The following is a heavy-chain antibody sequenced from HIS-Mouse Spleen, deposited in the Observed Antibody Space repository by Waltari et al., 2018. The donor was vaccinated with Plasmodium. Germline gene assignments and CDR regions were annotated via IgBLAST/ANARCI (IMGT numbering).Heavy chain of an antibody. J-gene: IGHJ4*02. D-gene: IGHD3-10*01. CDR3: AKGFDY. CDR1: GFTFRLCA. CDR2: ISGSGGST. V-gene: IGHV3-23*01. Sequence: EVQLLDSGGGLVQPGGSLTLSCAASGFTFRLCAMSWVRQAPGKGLEWVSAISGSGGSTYYADSVNGRFTSSRDNSKNTLYLQMNSLRAEDTAVYHCAKGFDYWGQGTLVTVSS.